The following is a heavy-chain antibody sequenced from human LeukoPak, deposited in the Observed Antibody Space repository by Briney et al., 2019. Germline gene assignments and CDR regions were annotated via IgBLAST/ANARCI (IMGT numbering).Heavy chain of an antibody. D-gene: IGHD3-16*01. J-gene: IGHJ4*02. CDR3: ASGGY. CDR2: ISYDGSNK. V-gene: IGHV3-30-3*01. Sequence: GGSLRLSCAASGFTFSSYAMHWVRQAPGKGLEWVAVISYDGSNKYYADSVKGRFTISRDNAKNSLYLQMNSLRDEDTAVYYCASGGYWGQGTLVTVSS. CDR1: GFTFSSYA.